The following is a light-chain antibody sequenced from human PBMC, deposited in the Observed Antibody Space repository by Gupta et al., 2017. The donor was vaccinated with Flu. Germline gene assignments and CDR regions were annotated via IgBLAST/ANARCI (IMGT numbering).Light chain of an antibody. CDR2: EVS. J-gene: IGLJ3*02. CDR1: SSDVGGYNY. CDR3: SSYAGSNFWV. V-gene: IGLV2-8*01. Sequence: QSALTQPPSASGSPGQSVTISYTGTSSDVGGYNYVSWYQHHPGKAPKLMIYEVSKRPSGVPDRFSGSKSGNTASLTVSGLQAEDEADYYCSSYAGSNFWVFGGGTKLTVL.